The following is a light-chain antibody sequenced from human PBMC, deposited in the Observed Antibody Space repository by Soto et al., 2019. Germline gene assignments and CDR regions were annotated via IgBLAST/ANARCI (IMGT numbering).Light chain of an antibody. V-gene: IGLV2-8*01. J-gene: IGLJ3*02. CDR1: NSDIGGYSY. CDR2: EVS. CDR3: SSYAGSNIL. Sequence: QSALTQPPSASGSPGQSVTISCTGTNSDIGGYSYVSWYQQHPGKAPKLMIYEVSKRPSGVTDRFSGSRSGSTASLTVSGLEAEDEADYYCSSYAGSNILFGGGTKLTVL.